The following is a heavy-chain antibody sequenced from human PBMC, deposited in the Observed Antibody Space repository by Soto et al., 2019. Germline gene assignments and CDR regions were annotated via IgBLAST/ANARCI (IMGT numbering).Heavy chain of an antibody. D-gene: IGHD3-16*01. J-gene: IGHJ5*02. V-gene: IGHV1-69*13. Sequence: SVKVSCKASGGTFSSYAISWVRQAPGQGLEWMGGIIPIFGTANYAQKFQGRVTITADESTSTAYMELSSLRSEDTAVYYCARLDVRFGGGVSWGQGTLVTVSS. CDR2: IIPIFGTA. CDR1: GGTFSSYA. CDR3: ARLDVRFGGGVS.